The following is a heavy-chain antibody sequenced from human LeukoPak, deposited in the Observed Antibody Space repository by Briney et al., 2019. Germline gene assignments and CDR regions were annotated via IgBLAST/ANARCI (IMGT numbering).Heavy chain of an antibody. CDR1: GFTFNNYA. Sequence: GGSLRLSCAASGFTFNNYAMSCVRQAPGKGLECVSAISASGGTTYYADSVKGRFTISRDNSENTLFLQMNSLRAEDTAVYYCAKEPREYCSSTSCPNWFDSWGQGTLVTVSS. D-gene: IGHD2-2*01. CDR3: AKEPREYCSSTSCPNWFDS. J-gene: IGHJ5*01. CDR2: ISASGGTT. V-gene: IGHV3-23*01.